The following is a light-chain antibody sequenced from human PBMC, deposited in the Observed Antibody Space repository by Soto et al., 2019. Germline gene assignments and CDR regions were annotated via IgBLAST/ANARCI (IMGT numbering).Light chain of an antibody. CDR1: QSVSRSY. J-gene: IGKJ4*01. CDR2: GAS. Sequence: IVLPQSHATLSVSPGERSSLSRRVSQSVSRSYLAWYQQKPGQAHRLLIYGASSRATGIPDRFSGSGSGTDFTLTISRLEPEEFAVYYCQQYGSSPLTFGGGNKVDIK. V-gene: IGKV3-20*01. CDR3: QQYGSSPLT.